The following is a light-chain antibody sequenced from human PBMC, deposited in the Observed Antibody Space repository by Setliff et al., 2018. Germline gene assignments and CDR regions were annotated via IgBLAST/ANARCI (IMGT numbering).Light chain of an antibody. CDR3: SSHGGSNNWSV. V-gene: IGLV2-8*01. CDR2: EVK. CDR1: SIYFRRYDY. Sequence: QSVLTQPPSASGSPGQSVTISCTGTSIYFRRYDYVSWYQQHPGKAPKLLLYEVKKRPSEVPDRFSGSKSDNTASLTVSGLQAEDEADYYCSSHGGSNNWSVFGSGTKVTVL. J-gene: IGLJ1*01.